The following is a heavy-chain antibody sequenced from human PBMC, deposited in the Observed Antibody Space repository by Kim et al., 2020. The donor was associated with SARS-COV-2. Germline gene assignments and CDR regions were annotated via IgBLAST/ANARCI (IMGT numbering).Heavy chain of an antibody. D-gene: IGHD6-13*01. J-gene: IGHJ6*02. CDR3: ASSHSSSWYYYYYGMDV. Sequence: ASVKVSCKASGYTFTSYAMNWVRQAPGQGLEWMGWINTNTGNPTYAQGFTGRFVFSLDTSVSTAYLQISSLKAEDTAVYYCASSHSSSWYYYYYGMDVWGQGTTVTVSS. CDR2: INTNTGNP. V-gene: IGHV7-4-1*02. CDR1: GYTFTSYA.